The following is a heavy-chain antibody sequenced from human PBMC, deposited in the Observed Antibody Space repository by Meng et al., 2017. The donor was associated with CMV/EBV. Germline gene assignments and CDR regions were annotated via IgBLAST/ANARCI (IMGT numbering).Heavy chain of an antibody. CDR2: IIPILSIA. CDR3: ASGGLGLGYCSSTSCSYYYGMDV. CDR1: GGTFSSYA. J-gene: IGHJ6*02. D-gene: IGHD2-2*01. V-gene: IGHV1-69*10. Sequence: SVKVSCKASGGTFSSYAISWVRQAPGQGLEWMGGIIPILSIANYAQKFQGRVTITADKSTSTAYMELSSLRSEDTAVYYCASGGLGLGYCSSTSCSYYYGMDVWAKGPRSPSP.